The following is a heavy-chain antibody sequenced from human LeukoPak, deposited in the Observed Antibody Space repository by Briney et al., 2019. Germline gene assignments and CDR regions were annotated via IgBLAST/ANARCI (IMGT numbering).Heavy chain of an antibody. D-gene: IGHD3-16*01. CDR2: ISYSGST. CDR3: ARIIIYDNVFP. V-gene: IGHV4-39*02. J-gene: IGHJ5*02. CDR1: GDSIGTSGYY. Sequence: PSETLSLTCTVSGDSIGTSGYYWGWIRQPPGKGLEWIGSISYSGSTYYNPSLKSRVTISVDTSKTHFSLKLIALSAADTAVYYCARIIIYDNVFPWGQGTLVTVSS.